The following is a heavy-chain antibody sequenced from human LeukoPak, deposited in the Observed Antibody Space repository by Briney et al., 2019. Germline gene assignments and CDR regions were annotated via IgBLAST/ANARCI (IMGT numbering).Heavy chain of an antibody. CDR2: INPNSGGT. V-gene: IGHV1-2*02. J-gene: IGHJ1*01. CDR3: ARGYPLSTTAAGTYYQH. Sequence: ASVKVSCKASGYTFSGYYMHWVRQAPGQWLEWMGWINPNSGGTNYAQKFQGRVTMTRVTSISTVYMELSRLRSDDTAVYYCARGYPLSTTAAGTYYQHWGQGTLVTVSS. D-gene: IGHD6-13*01. CDR1: GYTFSGYY.